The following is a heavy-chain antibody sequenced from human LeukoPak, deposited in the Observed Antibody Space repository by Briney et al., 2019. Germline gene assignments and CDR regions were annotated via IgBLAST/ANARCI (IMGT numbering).Heavy chain of an antibody. J-gene: IGHJ4*02. Sequence: GGSLRLSCAAFGITFSSYGMNWVRQAPGKGLEWVAFIRYDGSNKHYADSVKGRFTISRDNSKNTLYLQMNSLRAEDTAVYYCAGSLKSAKSITLDYWGQGTLVTVSS. V-gene: IGHV3-30*02. CDR2: IRYDGSNK. D-gene: IGHD3-10*01. CDR1: GITFSSYG. CDR3: AGSLKSAKSITLDY.